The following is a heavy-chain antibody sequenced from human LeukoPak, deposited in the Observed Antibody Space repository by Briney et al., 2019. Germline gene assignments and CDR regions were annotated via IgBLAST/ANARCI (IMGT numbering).Heavy chain of an antibody. CDR2: ISSSSSYI. CDR3: VRPPPDTVTTSGVDY. V-gene: IGHV3-21*01. Sequence: GGSLRLSCAASGFTFSSYSMNWVRQAPGKGLEWVSSISSSSSYIYYADSVKGRFTISRDNAKSSLYLQMNSLRAEDTAVYYCVRPPPDTVTTSGVDYWGQGTLVTVSS. CDR1: GFTFSSYS. D-gene: IGHD4-17*01. J-gene: IGHJ4*02.